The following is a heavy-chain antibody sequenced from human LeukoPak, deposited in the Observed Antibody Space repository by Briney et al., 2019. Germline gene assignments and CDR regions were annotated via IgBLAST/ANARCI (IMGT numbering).Heavy chain of an antibody. V-gene: IGHV1-2*02. J-gene: IGHJ4*02. CDR3: ARDLGWSSSH. CDR2: INHTGGT. Sequence: GASVKVSCKASGYTFTGDYVNWVRLALGQRLEWVGWINHTGGTTYAQKFQDRVTMTRDKSINTAYMALSGLRSDDTAVYYCARDLGWSSSHWGQGTLVTVSS. CDR1: GYTFTGDY. D-gene: IGHD6-6*01.